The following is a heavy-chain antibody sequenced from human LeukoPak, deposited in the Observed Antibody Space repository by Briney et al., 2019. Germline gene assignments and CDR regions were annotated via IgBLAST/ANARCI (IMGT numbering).Heavy chain of an antibody. J-gene: IGHJ5*01. CDR3: ARDRDSSGWYLNWFDS. Sequence: SETLSLTCTVSNGSINTYYWSWVRQSAGKGLEWIGRIHSSGSTNSNPSLKSRLTMSVDTSKNQFSLKLRSVTAADTAVYYCARDRDSSGWYLNWFDSWGQGTLVTVSS. CDR2: IHSSGST. V-gene: IGHV4-4*07. CDR1: NGSINTYY. D-gene: IGHD6-19*01.